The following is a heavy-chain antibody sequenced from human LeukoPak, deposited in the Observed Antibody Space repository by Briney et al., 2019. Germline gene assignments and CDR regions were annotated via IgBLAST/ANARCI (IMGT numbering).Heavy chain of an antibody. CDR1: GFTFSSYT. CDR2: ISNIVRNT. J-gene: IGHJ4*02. CDR3: ARARGYCAADCSRYAFDY. V-gene: IGHV3-23*01. Sequence: GGSLTLSCAASGFTFSSYTMSWVRQAPGKGLEWVSTISNIVRNTFYTDSMKGRFIISRDNSKNTLELKMNSLRAGDTAVYSCARARGYCAADCSRYAFDYWGQGTLVTVSS. D-gene: IGHD2-21*02.